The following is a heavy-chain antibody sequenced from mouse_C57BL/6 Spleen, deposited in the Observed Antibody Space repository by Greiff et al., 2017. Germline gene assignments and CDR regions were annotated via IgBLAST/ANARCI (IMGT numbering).Heavy chain of an antibody. CDR1: GYTFTSYW. D-gene: IGHD1-1*01. CDR2: INPSSGYT. Sequence: QVQLQQSGAELAKPGASVKLSCKASGYTFTSYWMHWVKQRPGQGLEWIGYINPSSGYTKYNQKFKDKATLTADKSSSTAYMQLSSLTSEDSAVYYCARSLIAAVVANAMDYWGQGTSVTVSS. V-gene: IGHV1-7*01. J-gene: IGHJ4*01. CDR3: ARSLIAAVVANAMDY.